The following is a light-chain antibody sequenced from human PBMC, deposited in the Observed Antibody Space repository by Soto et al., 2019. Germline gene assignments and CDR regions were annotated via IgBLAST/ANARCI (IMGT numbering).Light chain of an antibody. CDR1: SSDVGGYNY. CDR2: EVS. J-gene: IGLJ3*02. CDR3: SSYTSTHTWV. V-gene: IGLV2-14*01. Sequence: QSALTQPASVSGSPGQSITISCTGTSSDVGGYNYVSWYQQPPGKAPKLMIYEVSNRSSGVSNRFSGSKSGNTASLSISGLQAEDEADYYCSSYTSTHTWVFGGGTKLTVL.